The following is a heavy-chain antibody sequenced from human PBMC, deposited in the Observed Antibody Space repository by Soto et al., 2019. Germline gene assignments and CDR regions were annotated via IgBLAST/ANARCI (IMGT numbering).Heavy chain of an antibody. J-gene: IGHJ6*03. CDR3: AREVFWSGFQPPVAYYMDV. D-gene: IGHD3-3*01. V-gene: IGHV1-18*01. CDR2: ISAYNGNT. CDR1: GYTFTSYG. Sequence: GASVKVSCKASGYTFTSYGISWVRQAPGQRLEWIGWISAYNGNTNYAQKLQGRVTMTTDTSTSTAYMELRSLRSDDTAVYYFAREVFWSGFQPPVAYYMDVWGKGTTVTVSS.